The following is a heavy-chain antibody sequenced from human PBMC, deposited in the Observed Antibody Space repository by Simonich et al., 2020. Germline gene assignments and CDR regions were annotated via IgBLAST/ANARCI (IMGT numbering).Heavy chain of an antibody. V-gene: IGHV3-33*01. CDR2: IWYDGKNK. J-gene: IGHJ3*02. Sequence: QVQLVESGGGVVQPGRSLRLACAASGFTFSSYGRHWVRQAHGKGLDGVAVIWYDGKNKYYADTVKGLFTIYRDNSKNTLYLQMNSLRAEDTAVYYCARDGGYMVRGVDAFDIWGQGTMVTVSS. CDR1: GFTFSSYG. CDR3: ARDGGYMVRGVDAFDI. D-gene: IGHD3-10*01.